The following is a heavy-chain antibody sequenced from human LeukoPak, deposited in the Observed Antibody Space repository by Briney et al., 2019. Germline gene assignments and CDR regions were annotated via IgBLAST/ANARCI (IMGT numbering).Heavy chain of an antibody. D-gene: IGHD3-3*01. J-gene: IGHJ5*02. CDR2: IIPIFGTA. CDR3: ARITYDFWSGYYMPDDP. CDR1: GGTFSSYA. Sequence: SVKVSCKASGGTFSSYAISWVRQAPGQGLEWMGRIIPIFGTANYAQKFQGRVTITTNESTSTAYMELSSLRSEDTAVYYCARITYDFWSGYYMPDDPWGQGTLVTVSS. V-gene: IGHV1-69*05.